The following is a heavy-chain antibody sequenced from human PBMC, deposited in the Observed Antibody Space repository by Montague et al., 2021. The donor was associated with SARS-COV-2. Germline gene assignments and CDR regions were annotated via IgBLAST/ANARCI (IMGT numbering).Heavy chain of an antibody. CDR1: GSTFGDYG. Sequence: SLRLSCAASGSTFGDYGMSWVSGITWNSVRTGYADSVRGRFTISRDNAKNSLYLQMNILRVEDAALYCCVRGYYGGPFDNWGQGTLVTVSS. D-gene: IGHD1-26*01. V-gene: IGHV3-20*04. CDR2: ITWNSVRT. J-gene: IGHJ4*02. CDR3: VRGYYGGPFDN.